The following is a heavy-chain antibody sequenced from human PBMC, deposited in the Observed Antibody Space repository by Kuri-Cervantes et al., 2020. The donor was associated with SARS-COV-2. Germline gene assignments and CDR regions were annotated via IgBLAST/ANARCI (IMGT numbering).Heavy chain of an antibody. V-gene: IGHV3-7*03. CDR2: IDQDGYEK. D-gene: IGHD1-26*01. J-gene: IGHJ4*02. CDR1: GFTFSSYW. Sequence: GESLKISCAASGFTFSSYWMGWVRQAPGKGLEWVANIDQDGYEKYFVDSVKGRFSISRDNAKNSLFLQMNSLRAEDTAIYFCARPSLNIGSYFPDWGQGTLVTVSS. CDR3: ARPSLNIGSYFPD.